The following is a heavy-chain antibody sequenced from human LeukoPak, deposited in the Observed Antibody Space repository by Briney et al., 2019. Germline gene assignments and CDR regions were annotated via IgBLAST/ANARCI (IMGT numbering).Heavy chain of an antibody. CDR2: IYHSGST. Sequence: PSETLSLTCTVSGYSISSGYYWGWIRQPPGKGLEWIGSIYHSGSTYYNPSLKSRVTISVDTSKNQFSLKLSSVTAADTAVYYCARAAGDSPPYYYYMDVWGKGTTVTVSS. CDR1: GYSISSGYY. D-gene: IGHD3-10*01. J-gene: IGHJ6*03. CDR3: ARAAGDSPPYYYYMDV. V-gene: IGHV4-38-2*02.